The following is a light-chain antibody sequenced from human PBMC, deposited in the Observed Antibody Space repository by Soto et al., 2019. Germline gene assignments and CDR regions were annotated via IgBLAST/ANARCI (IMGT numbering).Light chain of an antibody. CDR1: SSDVGGYNY. V-gene: IGLV2-14*01. Sequence: QSALTQPASVSGSPGQSITISCTGTSSDVGGYNYVSWYQQHPGKVPKLMIYEVSNRPSGVSNRFSGSKSGNTASLTISGLQAEDEAEYYCSSYTSSSSLVFGGGTKLTVL. J-gene: IGLJ3*02. CDR3: SSYTSSSSLV. CDR2: EVS.